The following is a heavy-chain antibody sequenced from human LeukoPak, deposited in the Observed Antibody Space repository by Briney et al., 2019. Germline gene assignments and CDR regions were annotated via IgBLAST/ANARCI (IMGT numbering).Heavy chain of an antibody. J-gene: IGHJ6*03. V-gene: IGHV1-8*01. D-gene: IGHD3-10*01. CDR2: MNPNSGNT. CDR1: GYTFTSYD. CDR3: ARGSGYYGSGSYPDNYYYYYMDV. Sequence: ASVKVSCKASGYTFTSYDINWVRQATGQGLEWMGWMNPNSGNTGYAQKFQGRVTMTRNTSISTAYMELSSLRSEDTAVYYCARGSGYYGSGSYPDNYYYYYMDVWGKGTTVTVSS.